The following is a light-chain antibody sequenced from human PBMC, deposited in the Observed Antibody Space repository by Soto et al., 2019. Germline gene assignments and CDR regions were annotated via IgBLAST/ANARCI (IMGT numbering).Light chain of an antibody. V-gene: IGLV2-14*01. CDR3: SSYTTSSTIV. CDR2: DVS. Sequence: QSALTQPASVSGSPGQSITISCTGTSSDVGGFNFVSWYQQPPGKAPKLMIYDVSRRPSGVSNRFSGSKSGNTASLTISGLQAEDEGDYYCSSYTTSSTIVFGTGTKVTVL. CDR1: SSDVGGFNF. J-gene: IGLJ1*01.